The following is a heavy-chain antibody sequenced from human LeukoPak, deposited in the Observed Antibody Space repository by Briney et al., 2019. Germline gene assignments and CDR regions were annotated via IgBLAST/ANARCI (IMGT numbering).Heavy chain of an antibody. CDR1: GFTFGSYA. Sequence: GGSLRLSCGASGFTFGSYAMYWVRQAPGKGLEWVSGIFGSGGSAHYADSVKGRFTISRDNSKNTVYLQMDSLRAEDTATYYCAKTTTGYSSGRYPAWPIDYWGQGTLVTVSS. CDR2: IFGSGGSA. CDR3: AKTTTGYSSGRYPAWPIDY. J-gene: IGHJ4*02. V-gene: IGHV3-23*01. D-gene: IGHD2-15*01.